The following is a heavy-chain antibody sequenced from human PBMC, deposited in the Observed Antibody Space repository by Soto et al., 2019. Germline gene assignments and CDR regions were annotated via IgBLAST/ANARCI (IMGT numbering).Heavy chain of an antibody. CDR3: ARDGGAIFPTKNRFYYHYGLDV. J-gene: IGHJ6*02. V-gene: IGHV1-2*02. D-gene: IGHD3-3*01. CDR1: GYTFSGYF. CDR2: INPDSGDT. Sequence: QVQVVQSGTEVKKPGASVKVSCEASGYTFSGYFIHWVRQAPGLGPEWMGWINPDSGDTQYAQRFQGRVTMTRDTSISTAYLEMTGLSSDDTAVVYCARDGGAIFPTKNRFYYHYGLDVWGQGTTVTVSS.